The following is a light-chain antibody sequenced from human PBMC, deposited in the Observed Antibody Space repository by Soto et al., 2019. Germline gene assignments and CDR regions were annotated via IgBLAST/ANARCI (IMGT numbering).Light chain of an antibody. Sequence: EVLLTQSPATLSLSPGERVTLSCRASQGAPSFLGWYQQTPGQAPRLLIHDSFHRATGIPARFSGSRSGTDFNLTISSLEPEDFAFYYCQQRTDWPPVWTFGQQTKVEIK. CDR3: QQRTDWPPVWT. CDR2: DSF. V-gene: IGKV3-11*01. J-gene: IGKJ1*01. CDR1: QGAPSF.